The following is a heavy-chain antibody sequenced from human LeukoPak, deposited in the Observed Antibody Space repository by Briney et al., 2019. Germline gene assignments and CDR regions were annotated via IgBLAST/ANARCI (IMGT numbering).Heavy chain of an antibody. D-gene: IGHD3-22*01. J-gene: IGHJ4*02. CDR3: ARVLRSGYYYVGSYYFDY. Sequence: PGGSLRLSCAASGFTFSSYWMHWVRQAPGKGLVWVSRINSDGSSTSYADSVKGRFTISRDNAKNTLYLQMNSLRAEDTAVYYCARVLRSGYYYVGSYYFDYWGRGTLVTVSS. CDR2: INSDGSST. V-gene: IGHV3-74*01. CDR1: GFTFSSYW.